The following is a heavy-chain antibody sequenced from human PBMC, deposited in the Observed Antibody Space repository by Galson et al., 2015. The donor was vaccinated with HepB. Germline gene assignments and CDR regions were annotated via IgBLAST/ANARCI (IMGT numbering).Heavy chain of an antibody. V-gene: IGHV1-69*02. D-gene: IGHD6-19*01. CDR1: GGTFSSYT. Sequence: SVKVSCKASGGTFSSYTISWVRQAPGQGLEWMGRIIPILGIANYAQKFQGRVTITADKSTSTAYMELSSLRSEDTAVYYCARGYSAVAGDYGMDVWGQGTTVTVSS. J-gene: IGHJ6*02. CDR2: IIPILGIA. CDR3: ARGYSAVAGDYGMDV.